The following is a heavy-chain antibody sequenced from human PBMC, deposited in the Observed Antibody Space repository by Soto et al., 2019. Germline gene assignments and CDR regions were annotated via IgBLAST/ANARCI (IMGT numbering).Heavy chain of an antibody. CDR3: ARCIQGDYYYGMDV. CDR2: INADHGNT. V-gene: IGHV1-18*01. D-gene: IGHD5-18*01. Sequence: QAQLVQSGAEVKKPGASVKVSCKASGYTFYSHSISWVRQAPGQGLEWMGRINADHGNTQYAQKFRGRVTMTTDTSRTTVYMERTNLRSDDTAVYYCARCIQGDYYYGMDVWGQGTTVTVSS. J-gene: IGHJ6*02. CDR1: GYTFYSHS.